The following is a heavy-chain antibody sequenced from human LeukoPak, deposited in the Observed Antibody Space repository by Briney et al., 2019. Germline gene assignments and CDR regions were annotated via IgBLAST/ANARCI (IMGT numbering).Heavy chain of an antibody. V-gene: IGHV4-34*01. CDR3: ARLLMVRGNYYYYYMDV. CDR1: GGSFSSYY. Sequence: KPSETLSLTCAVYGGSFSSYYWSWIRQPPGKGLEWIGEINHSGSTNYNPYLKSRVTISVDTSKNQFSLKLSSVTAADTAVYYCARLLMVRGNYYYYYMDVWGKGTTVTVSS. J-gene: IGHJ6*03. D-gene: IGHD3-10*01. CDR2: INHSGST.